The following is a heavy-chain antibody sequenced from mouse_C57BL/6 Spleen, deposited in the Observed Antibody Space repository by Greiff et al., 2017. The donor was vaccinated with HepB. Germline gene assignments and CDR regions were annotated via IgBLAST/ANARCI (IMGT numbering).Heavy chain of an antibody. V-gene: IGHV1-59*01. J-gene: IGHJ2*01. CDR2: IDPSDSYT. CDR1: GYTFTSYW. CDR3: ARKVTGTLFDY. D-gene: IGHD4-1*01. Sequence: VQLQQSGAELVRPGTSVKLSCKASGYTFTSYWMHWVKQRPGQGLEWIGVIDPSDSYTNYNQKFKGKATLTVDTSSSTAYMQLSSLTSEDSAVYYCARKVTGTLFDYWGQGTTLTVSS.